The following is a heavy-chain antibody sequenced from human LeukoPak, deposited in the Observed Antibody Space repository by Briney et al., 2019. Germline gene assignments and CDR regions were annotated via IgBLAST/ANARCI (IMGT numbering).Heavy chain of an antibody. J-gene: IGHJ6*03. Sequence: SETLSLTCTVSGGAISRSNYYWSWIRQPAGKGLAWIGRISTIGSTNYNPSFNTRVTISVDTSKNQSSLKLSSVTAADTAVYYCARGPYYYDSSGYYYGGNYYYMDVWGKGTTVTVSS. CDR2: ISTIGST. CDR1: GGAISRSNYY. CDR3: ARGPYYYDSSGYYYGGNYYYMDV. V-gene: IGHV4-61*02. D-gene: IGHD3-22*01.